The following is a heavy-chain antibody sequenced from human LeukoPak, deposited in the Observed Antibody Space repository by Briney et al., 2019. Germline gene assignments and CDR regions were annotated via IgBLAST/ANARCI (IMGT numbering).Heavy chain of an antibody. J-gene: IGHJ6*03. V-gene: IGHV4-31*03. D-gene: IGHD1-14*01. Sequence: SETLSLTCTVSGASISSDGFYWSWIRQLPGKGLEWIGYIYYTGFTYCKPSLKRRVTMSVDTSQNQFSLRMSSMTAADTAVYYCARAGLGIEDYYYYMDVWGKGTTVTVSS. CDR2: IYYTGFT. CDR3: ARAGLGIEDYYYYMDV. CDR1: GASISSDGFY.